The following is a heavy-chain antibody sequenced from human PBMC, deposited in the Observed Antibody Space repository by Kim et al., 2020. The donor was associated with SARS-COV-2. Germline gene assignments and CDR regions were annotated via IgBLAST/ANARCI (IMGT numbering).Heavy chain of an antibody. CDR3: ARGALEWAPLGS. Sequence: YAQKFQGRVTMTRDTSTSTVYMELSSLRSEDTAVYYCARGALEWAPLGSWGQGTLVTVSS. J-gene: IGHJ5*02. D-gene: IGHD3-3*01. V-gene: IGHV1-46*01.